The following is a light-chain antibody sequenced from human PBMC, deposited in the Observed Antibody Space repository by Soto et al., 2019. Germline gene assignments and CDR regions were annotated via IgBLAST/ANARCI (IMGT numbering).Light chain of an antibody. CDR3: QQYGSSPPYT. J-gene: IGKJ2*01. V-gene: IGKV3-20*01. Sequence: EIVLTQSPGTLSLSPGERATLSCRASQSVSRNYLAWYQQKPGQAPRLLIFVASSRASDIPDRFSGSGSGTDFTLTISRLEPEDFAVYYCQQYGSSPPYTFGQWTKLEIK. CDR1: QSVSRNY. CDR2: VAS.